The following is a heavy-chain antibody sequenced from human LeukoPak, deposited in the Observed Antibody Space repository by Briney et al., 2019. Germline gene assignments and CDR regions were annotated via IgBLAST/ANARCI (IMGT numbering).Heavy chain of an antibody. D-gene: IGHD2-21*02. CDR2: IYRDGSS. Sequence: GGSLRLSCVASGLSVSSNYMSWVRQAPGKGLEWVSVIYRDGSSYYAESVKGRFTISRDNSKNTLYIQMNSLRAEDTAVYYCARDLWCGADCYGTFDIWGQGIMVSVSS. V-gene: IGHV3-66*01. CDR3: ARDLWCGADCYGTFDI. J-gene: IGHJ3*02. CDR1: GLSVSSNY.